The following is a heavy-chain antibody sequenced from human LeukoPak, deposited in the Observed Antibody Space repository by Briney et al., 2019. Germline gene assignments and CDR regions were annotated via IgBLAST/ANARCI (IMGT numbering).Heavy chain of an antibody. CDR1: GGSVSSYY. D-gene: IGHD2-15*01. V-gene: IGHV4-4*09. CDR3: ARLGGYCSGGSCYSYYYYYYMDV. CDR2: IYTSGST. Sequence: SETLSLTCTVSGGSVSSYYWSWIRQPPGKGLEWTGYIYTSGSTNYNPSLKSRVTISVDTSKNQFSLKLSSVTAADTAVYYCARLGGYCSGGSCYSYYYYYYMDVWGKGTTVTVSS. J-gene: IGHJ6*03.